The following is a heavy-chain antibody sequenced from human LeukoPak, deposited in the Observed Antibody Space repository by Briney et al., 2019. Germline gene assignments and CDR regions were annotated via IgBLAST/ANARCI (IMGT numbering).Heavy chain of an antibody. Sequence: GASVKVSCKASGYTFTSYDINWVRQATGQGLEWMGWMNPNSGNTGYAQKFQGRVTITRNTSISTAYMELSSLRSEDTAVYYCARGAMSSGWYWDYYYYYMDVWGKGTTVTISS. J-gene: IGHJ6*03. CDR2: MNPNSGNT. D-gene: IGHD6-19*01. CDR3: ARGAMSSGWYWDYYYYYMDV. CDR1: GYTFTSYD. V-gene: IGHV1-8*03.